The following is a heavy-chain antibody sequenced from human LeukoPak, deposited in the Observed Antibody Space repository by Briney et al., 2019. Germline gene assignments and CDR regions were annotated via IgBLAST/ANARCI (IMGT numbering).Heavy chain of an antibody. CDR1: GFTDSSNY. CDR2: IYSGGSK. Sequence: GGSLRLSCAASGFTDSSNYMSWVRQAPGKGLEWVSVIYSGGSKYYEDSVKGRCTTSRNNPKNTLYVQMNRLRAEDTDVYYCARGGPGPFDYWGQGTLVSVSS. J-gene: IGHJ4*02. CDR3: ARGGPGPFDY. D-gene: IGHD3-10*01. V-gene: IGHV3-66*02.